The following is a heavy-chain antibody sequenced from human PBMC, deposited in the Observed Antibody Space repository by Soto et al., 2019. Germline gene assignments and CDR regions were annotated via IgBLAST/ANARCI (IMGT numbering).Heavy chain of an antibody. J-gene: IGHJ4*02. V-gene: IGHV4-39*01. CDR1: GGSISSSSYY. CDR2: IYYSVST. D-gene: IGHD5-18*01. Sequence: SETLSLTCTVSGGSISSSSYYCGWILHPPGKGLEWIGSIYYSVSTYYNPSLKSRLTISVDTSKNQFSLKLSSVTAADTAVYYCATGTMVNFEYWGQGTMVTVSS. CDR3: ATGTMVNFEY.